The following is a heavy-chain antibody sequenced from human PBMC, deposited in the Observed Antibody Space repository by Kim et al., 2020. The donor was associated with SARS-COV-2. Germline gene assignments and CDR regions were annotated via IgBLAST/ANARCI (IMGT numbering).Heavy chain of an antibody. CDR3: ATRVSWAESFFPAAASPGT. V-gene: IGHV3-7*01. CDR1: GFTFRNYW. Sequence: GGSLRLSCAASGFTFRNYWMSWVRQAPGKGLEWVASIKHDENEIYYVDSVKGRFTISRDNSKKSLYLQMSSLTAEDTAVYYCATRVSWAESFFPAAASPGTWGQGTLVTVSS. D-gene: IGHD6-13*01. J-gene: IGHJ1*01. CDR2: IKHDENEI.